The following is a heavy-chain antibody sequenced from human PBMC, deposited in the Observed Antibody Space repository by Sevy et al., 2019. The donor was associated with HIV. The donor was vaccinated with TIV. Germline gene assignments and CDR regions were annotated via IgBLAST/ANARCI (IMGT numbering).Heavy chain of an antibody. CDR3: AKPREQGYYYGMDV. CDR1: GFPFSSYG. CDR2: IRYDGGNK. V-gene: IGHV3-30*02. Sequence: GGFLRLSCAASGFPFSSYGMNWVRQAPGKGLEWVAFIRYDGGNKYYADSVKGRFTISRDNSKNTLYLQMKSLRGEDTAVYYCAKPREQGYYYGMDVWGQGTTVTVS. D-gene: IGHD1-26*01. J-gene: IGHJ6*02.